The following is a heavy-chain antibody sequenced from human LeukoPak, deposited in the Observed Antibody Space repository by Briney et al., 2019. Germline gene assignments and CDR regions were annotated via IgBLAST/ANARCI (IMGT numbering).Heavy chain of an antibody. CDR1: GFSFSNYG. V-gene: IGHV3-33*01. D-gene: IGHD3-3*01. CDR3: ARQTATYDLDY. CDR2: IWHDGSKK. J-gene: IGHJ4*02. Sequence: PGGSLRLSCAASGFSFSNYGFHWVRQAPGKGLEWVGVIWHDGSKKYYGDSVKGRFTTSRDNSKNTLYLQMSSLRVEDTAVYYCARQTATYDLDYWGQGTLVTVSS.